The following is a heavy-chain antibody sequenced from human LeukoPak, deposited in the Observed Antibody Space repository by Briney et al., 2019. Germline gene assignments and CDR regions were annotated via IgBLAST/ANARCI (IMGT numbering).Heavy chain of an antibody. D-gene: IGHD4-11*01. CDR2: IWSDGTNK. CDR1: GFTFSHFG. Sequence: AGSLRLSCAASGFTFSHFGFHWVRQAPGKGLEWVAAIWSDGTNKYYGNSVKGRFIINRDDSQNRVYLEMNKLRVEDTAIYYCAKDAQRGFDYSNSLEYWGQGCPVTVSS. J-gene: IGHJ4*02. V-gene: IGHV3-33*06. CDR3: AKDAQRGFDYSNSLEY.